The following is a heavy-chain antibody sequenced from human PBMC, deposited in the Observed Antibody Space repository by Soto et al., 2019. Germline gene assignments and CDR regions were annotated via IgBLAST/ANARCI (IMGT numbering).Heavy chain of an antibody. V-gene: IGHV6-1*01. D-gene: IGHD4-17*01. J-gene: IGHJ3*02. Sequence: SQTLSLTCAISGDSVSSTGVAWNWIRQSPSRGLEWLGRTFYRSKWYNDYAVSVKSRITINPDTSKNQFSLHLNSVTPEDTAVYYCARVSTVVLRDAFDIWGQGTMVTVS. CDR1: GDSVSSTGVA. CDR3: ARVSTVVLRDAFDI. CDR2: TFYRSKWYN.